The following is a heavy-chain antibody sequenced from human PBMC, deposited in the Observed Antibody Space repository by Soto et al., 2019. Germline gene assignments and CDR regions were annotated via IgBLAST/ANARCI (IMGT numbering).Heavy chain of an antibody. CDR2: ISSSSSYT. CDR3: TRGGSSGWYVRDYYYYYGMDV. D-gene: IGHD6-19*01. J-gene: IGHJ6*02. V-gene: IGHV3-11*05. Sequence: VQLVESGGGLVKPGGSLRLSCAASGFTFSDYYMSWIRQAPGKGLEWVSYISSSSSYTNYADSVKGRFTISRDNAKNSLYLQMNSLRAEDTAVYYCTRGGSSGWYVRDYYYYYGMDVWGQGTTVTVSS. CDR1: GFTFSDYY.